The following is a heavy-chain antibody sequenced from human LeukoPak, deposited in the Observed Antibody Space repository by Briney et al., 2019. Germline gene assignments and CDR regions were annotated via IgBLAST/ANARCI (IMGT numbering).Heavy chain of an antibody. CDR1: GFTFSSYA. D-gene: IGHD5-24*01. Sequence: GGSLRFSCAASGFTFSSYAMSWVRQAPGKGLEWVLGLSGSGGSTNYADSVKGRFTISRDNSKNTLYLQMNSLGAEDTAVYFCAKGDGFAQTTYFDYWGQGTLVTVSS. J-gene: IGHJ4*02. CDR2: LSGSGGST. V-gene: IGHV3-23*01. CDR3: AKGDGFAQTTYFDY.